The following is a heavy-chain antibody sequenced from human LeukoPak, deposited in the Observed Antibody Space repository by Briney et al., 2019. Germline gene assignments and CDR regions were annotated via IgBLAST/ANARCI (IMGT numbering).Heavy chain of an antibody. D-gene: IGHD3-22*01. Sequence: ETLSLTCTVSGGPISNYYWSWLRQTPERGLEWIGFVYSTGSTHYNPSFKSRVTISVDTSKNQFSLKLSSVTAADTAVYYCARSLYGASYYYDSSGYSYFDYWGQGTLVTVSS. CDR2: VYSTGST. CDR1: GGPISNYY. CDR3: ARSLYGASYYYDSSGYSYFDY. J-gene: IGHJ4*02. V-gene: IGHV4-59*12.